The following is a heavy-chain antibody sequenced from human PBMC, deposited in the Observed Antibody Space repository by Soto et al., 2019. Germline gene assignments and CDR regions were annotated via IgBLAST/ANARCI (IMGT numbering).Heavy chain of an antibody. Sequence: SLTISCKRPGYSFTSYWISRERQMPGKGLEWMGRIDPSDSYTNYSPSFQGHVTISADKSSSTAYLQWSSLRASDTAMYYCARQIYDSDTGPNFQYYFDSWGQGTPVTVTS. J-gene: IGHJ4*02. CDR3: ARQIYDSDTGPNFQYYFDS. D-gene: IGHD3-22*01. V-gene: IGHV5-10-1*01. CDR1: GYSFTSYW. CDR2: IDPSDSYT.